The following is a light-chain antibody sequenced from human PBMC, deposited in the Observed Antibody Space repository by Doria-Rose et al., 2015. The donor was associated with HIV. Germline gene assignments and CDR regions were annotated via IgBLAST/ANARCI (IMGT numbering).Light chain of an antibody. CDR3: QQYYDTPS. CDR1: QSLLYTSKNY. J-gene: IGKJ3*01. V-gene: IGKV4-1*01. Sequence: DIRVTQSPESLGMSLGERATLNCKSNQSLLYTSKNYLAWYQQKPGQPPKLLIYWASTRQYGVPDRFSGRGSGTDFTLTISSLEAEDVAVYYCQQYYDTPSFGPGTTVDIK. CDR2: WAS.